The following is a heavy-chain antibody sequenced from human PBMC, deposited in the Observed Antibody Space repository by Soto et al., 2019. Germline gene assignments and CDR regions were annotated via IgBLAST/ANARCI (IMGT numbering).Heavy chain of an antibody. V-gene: IGHV1-69*01. CDR1: GGTFSSYT. Sequence: SVKVSCKASGGTFSSYTISWVRQAPGQGLEWMGGIIPIFGTANYAQKFQGRVTITADESTSTAYMELSSLRSEDTAVYYCARAADYDILTGLNYWGQGTLVTVSS. J-gene: IGHJ4*02. CDR2: IIPIFGTA. D-gene: IGHD3-9*01. CDR3: ARAADYDILTGLNY.